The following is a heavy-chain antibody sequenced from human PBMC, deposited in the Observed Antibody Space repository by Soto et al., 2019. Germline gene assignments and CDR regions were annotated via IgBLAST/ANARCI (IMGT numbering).Heavy chain of an antibody. J-gene: IGHJ6*02. CDR2: VHYTGST. CDR1: GGSISRYY. V-gene: IGHV4-59*01. CDR3: ARGKSIAIEGWYYGVDV. Sequence: SETLSLTCTVSGGSISRYYWSWVRQPPGKGLEWIGYVHYTGSTAYHSSLKSRVAISVDASKNQFSLRLRSVSAADTAVYYCARGKSIAIEGWYYGVDVWGQGTTVTVSS. D-gene: IGHD6-6*01.